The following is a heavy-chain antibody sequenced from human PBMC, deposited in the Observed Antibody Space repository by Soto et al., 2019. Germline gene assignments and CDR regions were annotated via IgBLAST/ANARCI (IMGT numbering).Heavy chain of an antibody. CDR2: ISYDGSNK. CDR3: AKGRLPPIVVVTSAIMDY. J-gene: IGHJ4*02. CDR1: GFTFSSYD. D-gene: IGHD2-2*01. Sequence: PGGSLRLSCAASGFTFSSYDMHWVRQAPGKGLEWVAVISYDGSNKYCADSVKGRFTISRDNSKNTLYLQMNSLRAEDTAVYYCAKGRLPPIVVVTSAIMDYWGQGTLVTVSS. V-gene: IGHV3-30*18.